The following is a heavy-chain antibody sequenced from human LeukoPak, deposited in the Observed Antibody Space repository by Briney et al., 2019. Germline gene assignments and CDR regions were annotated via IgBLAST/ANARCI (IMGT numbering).Heavy chain of an antibody. Sequence: SETLSLTCTVSGGSNSSYYWSLIRRPPGKGLEWIGYIYYSGSTNYNPSLRSRVTISVDTSKNQFSLNLSSVAAADTAVYYCAGKDYGDYRPFDYWGQGTLVTVSS. V-gene: IGHV4-59*08. CDR3: AGKDYGDYRPFDY. J-gene: IGHJ4*02. CDR2: IYYSGST. CDR1: GGSNSSYY. D-gene: IGHD4-17*01.